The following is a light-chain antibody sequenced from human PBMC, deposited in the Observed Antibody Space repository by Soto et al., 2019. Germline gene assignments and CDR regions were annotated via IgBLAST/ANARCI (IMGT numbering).Light chain of an antibody. CDR1: ALPKQY. Sequence: SYELTQPPSVSVSQGQTARITCSGDALPKQYAYWYQQKPGQAPVLVIYKDSERPSGIPERFSGSSSGTTVTLTISGVQAEDEADDSCQSADSSGTYVVFGGGTQLTVL. J-gene: IGLJ2*01. CDR3: QSADSSGTYVV. V-gene: IGLV3-25*03. CDR2: KDS.